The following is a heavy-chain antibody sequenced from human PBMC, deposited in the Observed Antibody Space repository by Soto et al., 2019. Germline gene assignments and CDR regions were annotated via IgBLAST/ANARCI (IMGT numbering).Heavy chain of an antibody. CDR1: GFTFDDYA. D-gene: IGHD6-13*01. CDR2: ISWNSGSI. V-gene: IGHV3-9*01. Sequence: EVQLVESGGGLVQPGRSLRLSCAASGFTFDDYAMHWFRQAPGKGLAWVSGISWNSGSIVYADSVKGRFTISRDNAKNSLYLQMNSLSAEGTAVYYCAKDMPAAEYYYCMDVWGQGTTVTVSS. CDR3: AKDMPAAEYYYCMDV. J-gene: IGHJ6*02.